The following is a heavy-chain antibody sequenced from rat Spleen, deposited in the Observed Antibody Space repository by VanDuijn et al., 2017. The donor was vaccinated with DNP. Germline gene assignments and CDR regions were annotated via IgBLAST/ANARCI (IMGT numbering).Heavy chain of an antibody. J-gene: IGHJ2*01. V-gene: IGHV5-29*01. Sequence: EVQLVETGGGLVQPGRSLKLSCVASGFTFSSYWMFWVRQAPGKGLEWVATISYDGSNTNYRDSVQGRFTISRDNAETTLYLQMDSLRSEDTATYYCARPDYWGQGVMVTVSS. CDR3: ARPDY. CDR2: ISYDGSNT. CDR1: GFTFSSYW.